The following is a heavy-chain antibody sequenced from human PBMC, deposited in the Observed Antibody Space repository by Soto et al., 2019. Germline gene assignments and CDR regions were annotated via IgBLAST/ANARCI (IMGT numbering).Heavy chain of an antibody. CDR1: GFTFSLYG. CDR2: TSYDGNNT. J-gene: IGHJ6*02. Sequence: LLVESGGGVVQPGRSLRLSCAASGFTFSLYGLQWVRQAPGKGLEWVAVTSYDGNNTYYADSVKGRFTISRDNSKNTLYLQMNSLRAEDTAVYYCAKDSGYSGYDVYDYYYGMDVWGQGTTVTVSS. CDR3: AKDSGYSGYDVYDYYYGMDV. V-gene: IGHV3-30*18. D-gene: IGHD5-12*01.